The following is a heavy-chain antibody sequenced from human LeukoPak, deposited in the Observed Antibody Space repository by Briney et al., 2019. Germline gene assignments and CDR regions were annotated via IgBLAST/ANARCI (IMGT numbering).Heavy chain of an antibody. D-gene: IGHD3-10*01. Sequence: SVKVSCKASGDSFISSVFSWVRQGPGQGLEWMGGIIPIFGTANYAQKLQGRVTITADMSATTVYLEVSSLRSDDTAVYFCARAPSMVRGVPNWFDPWGQGTLITVSS. CDR1: GDSFISSV. J-gene: IGHJ5*02. V-gene: IGHV1-69*06. CDR3: ARAPSMVRGVPNWFDP. CDR2: IIPIFGTA.